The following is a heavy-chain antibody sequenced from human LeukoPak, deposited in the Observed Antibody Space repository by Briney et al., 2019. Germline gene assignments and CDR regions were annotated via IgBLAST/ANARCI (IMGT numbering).Heavy chain of an antibody. D-gene: IGHD6-6*01. V-gene: IGHV3-9*01. CDR3: AKDMYSSSSAPYYYYYGMDV. CDR1: GFIFDDYA. J-gene: IGHJ6*02. CDR2: ISWKSGNI. Sequence: GRSLGLSCAASGFIFDDYAMHWVRQAPGKGLEWVSGISWKSGNIGYADSVKGRFTISRDNAKNSLYLQMSSLRAEDTALYYCAKDMYSSSSAPYYYYYGMDVWGQGTTVTVSS.